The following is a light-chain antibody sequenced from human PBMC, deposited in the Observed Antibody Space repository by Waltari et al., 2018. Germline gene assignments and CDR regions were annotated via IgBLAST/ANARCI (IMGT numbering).Light chain of an antibody. CDR3: SSYTSSSTSLYV. J-gene: IGLJ1*01. CDR1: SSDVGGYNY. V-gene: IGLV2-14*03. CDR2: NVM. Sequence: QSALTQPASVSGSPGQSITISCTGTSSDVGGYNYVSWYQHHPGKAPKVKIYNVMKRPSGVSTRFSGSKSGNTASLTISGLQAEDEADYYCSSYTSSSTSLYVFGTGTKVTVL.